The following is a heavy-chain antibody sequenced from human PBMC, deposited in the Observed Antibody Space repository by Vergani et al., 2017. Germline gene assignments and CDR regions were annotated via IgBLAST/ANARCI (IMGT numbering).Heavy chain of an antibody. D-gene: IGHD6-19*01. CDR1: GGTFSSYA. J-gene: IGHJ6*02. CDR3: ARDVRYGSGWYVSYYYGMDV. CDR2: IIPILGIA. V-gene: IGHV1-69*04. Sequence: QVQLVQSGAAVKKPGSSVKVSCKASGGTFSSYAISWVRQAPGQGREWMGRIIPILGIANYAQKFQGGVTITAGKSTITAYMELSSLRSEDTAVYYCARDVRYGSGWYVSYYYGMDVWGQGTTVTVSS.